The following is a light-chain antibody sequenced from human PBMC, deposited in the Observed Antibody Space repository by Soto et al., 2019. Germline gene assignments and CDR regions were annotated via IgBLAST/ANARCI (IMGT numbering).Light chain of an antibody. V-gene: IGKV3-20*01. Sequence: EIVLSQSPGTLSLFPGERATLSCRSSQSVSSSYLAWYQQKPGQAPSLLIYDASSRATGIPDRFSGSGSGTDFTLIISRLEPEDFAVYYCQQYGSSPPITFGQGTRLE. CDR2: DAS. CDR1: QSVSSSY. J-gene: IGKJ5*01. CDR3: QQYGSSPPIT.